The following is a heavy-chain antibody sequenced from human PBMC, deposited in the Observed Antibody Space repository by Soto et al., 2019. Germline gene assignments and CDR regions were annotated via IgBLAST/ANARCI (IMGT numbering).Heavy chain of an antibody. CDR2: INVGNGNT. D-gene: IGHD3-22*01. V-gene: IGHV1-3*01. CDR3: AYDSSGYLDY. Sequence: QVPLVQSGAEVKKPGASVKVSCKASGYTFTTYAMHWVRQAPGQRLEWMGWINVGNGNTKYSQKFQGRVTITRDTSASTAHMELSSLRSEDTAVYYCAYDSSGYLDYWGQGTLVTVSS. CDR1: GYTFTTYA. J-gene: IGHJ4*02.